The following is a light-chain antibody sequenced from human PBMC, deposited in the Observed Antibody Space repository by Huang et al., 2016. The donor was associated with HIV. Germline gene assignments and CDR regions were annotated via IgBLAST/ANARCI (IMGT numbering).Light chain of an antibody. Sequence: DIQMTHSPSTLSASVGDRVTITCRASQSISSWLAWYQQKPGKAPKLLIYKASNLESGVPSRFSGSGSGTEFTLTISSLQPDDFATYYCQQYNSYSLTFGGGTKVEIK. J-gene: IGKJ4*01. V-gene: IGKV1-5*03. CDR1: QSISSW. CDR2: KAS. CDR3: QQYNSYSLT.